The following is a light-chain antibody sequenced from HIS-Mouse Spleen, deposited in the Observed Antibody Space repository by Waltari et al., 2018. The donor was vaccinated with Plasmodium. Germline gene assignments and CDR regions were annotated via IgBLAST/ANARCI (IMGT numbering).Light chain of an antibody. V-gene: IGLV2-8*01. Sequence: QSALTQPPSASGSPGQSVTISCTGTSSDVGGYNYVPWSQQHPGKAPKLMIYEVSKRPSGVPDRFSGSKSGNTASLTVSGLQAEDEADYYCSSYAGSNNFEWVFGGGTKLTVL. J-gene: IGLJ3*02. CDR2: EVS. CDR1: SSDVGGYNY. CDR3: SSYAGSNNFEWV.